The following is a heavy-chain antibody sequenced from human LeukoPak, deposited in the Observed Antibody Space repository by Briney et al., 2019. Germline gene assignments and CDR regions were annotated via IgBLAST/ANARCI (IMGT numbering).Heavy chain of an antibody. CDR2: MNSNSGNT. Sequence: ASVMVSCRASGYSITSYDINWVRQAAGQGLEWVGWMNSNSGNTGYARKFQGRVTLTRDTSINTPYMEVNSLTSEDTAVYYCARGGTLVRGVAILYGMDVWGQGTTVTVSS. V-gene: IGHV1-8*01. CDR3: ARGGTLVRGVAILYGMDV. D-gene: IGHD3-10*01. J-gene: IGHJ6*02. CDR1: GYSITSYD.